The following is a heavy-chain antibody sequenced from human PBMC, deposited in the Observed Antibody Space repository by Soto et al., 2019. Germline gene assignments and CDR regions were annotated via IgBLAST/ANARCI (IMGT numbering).Heavy chain of an antibody. J-gene: IGHJ5*02. D-gene: IGHD3-3*01. CDR3: ARERGSGYYDFWSGFRGSWFDP. CDR1: GGSISSYD. Sequence: SETLSLTCTVSGGSISSYDWSWIRQPPGKGLEWIGYIYYSGSTNYNPSLKSRVTISVDTSRNQFSLKLSSVTAADTAVYYCARERGSGYYDFWSGFRGSWFDPWGQGTLVTVSS. CDR2: IYYSGST. V-gene: IGHV4-59*01.